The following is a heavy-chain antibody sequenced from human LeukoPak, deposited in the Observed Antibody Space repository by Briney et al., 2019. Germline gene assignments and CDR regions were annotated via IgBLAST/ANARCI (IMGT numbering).Heavy chain of an antibody. D-gene: IGHD5-18*01. Sequence: SETLSLTCAVYGGSFSGYYSSWIRHPPREGLEWGGEIIHSGSTNYNPPLKSRVTISVDTYKNQITLKLSSVTAADTAVYYCTRGLTLIQHRFDPWGQGTPVTVSS. V-gene: IGHV4-34*01. CDR2: IIHSGST. J-gene: IGHJ5*02. CDR1: GGSFSGYY. CDR3: TRGLTLIQHRFDP.